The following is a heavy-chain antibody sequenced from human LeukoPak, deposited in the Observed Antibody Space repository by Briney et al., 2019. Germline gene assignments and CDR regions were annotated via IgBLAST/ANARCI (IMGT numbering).Heavy chain of an antibody. D-gene: IGHD3-22*01. Sequence: ASVKVSCKASGYTFTSYYMHWVRQAPGQGLEWMGIINPSGGSTSYAQKFQGRVTMTRDTSTSTVYMELSSLRSEDTAVYYCARDKVQMYYYDSSGYYYTLLAFDYWGQGTLVTVSS. CDR1: GYTFTSYY. CDR3: ARDKVQMYYYDSSGYYYTLLAFDY. V-gene: IGHV1-46*03. CDR2: INPSGGST. J-gene: IGHJ4*02.